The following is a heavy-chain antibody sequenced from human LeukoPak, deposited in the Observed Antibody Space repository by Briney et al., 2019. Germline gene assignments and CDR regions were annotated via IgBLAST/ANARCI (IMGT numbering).Heavy chain of an antibody. D-gene: IGHD2-15*01. CDR2: IYYSGST. Sequence: SETLSLTCTVSGGSISSGDYYWSWIRQPPEKGLEWIGYIYYSGSTYYNPSLKSRVTISVDTSKNQFSLKLSSVTAADTAVYYCARYREYCSGGSCQGYYYGMDVWGKGTTVTVSS. J-gene: IGHJ6*04. CDR1: GGSISSGDYY. CDR3: ARYREYCSGGSCQGYYYGMDV. V-gene: IGHV4-30-4*01.